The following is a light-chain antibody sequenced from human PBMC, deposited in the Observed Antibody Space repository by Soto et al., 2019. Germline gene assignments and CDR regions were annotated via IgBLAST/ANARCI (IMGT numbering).Light chain of an antibody. V-gene: IGLV1-40*01. J-gene: IGLJ1*01. CDR1: TSNIGAPYD. CDR2: GDN. CDR3: QSYDISLHNYV. Sequence: QSVLTQPRSVSGAPGQRVSISCTGSTSNIGAPYDVHWYQHLPGTAPKLLIYGDNNRPSGVPDRFSGSKSGTSASLAITRLQAEDEADYYCQSYDISLHNYVFGTGTKVTV.